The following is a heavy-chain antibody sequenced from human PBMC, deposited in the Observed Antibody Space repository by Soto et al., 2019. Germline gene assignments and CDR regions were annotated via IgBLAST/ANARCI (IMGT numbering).Heavy chain of an antibody. J-gene: IGHJ5*02. D-gene: IGHD3-10*01. CDR3: ARYGSGSSVWFDP. V-gene: IGHV4-30-2*02. CDR1: GASLSSGGYS. Sequence: PSETLSLTCAVYGASLSSGGYSWSWLRQPPGKGLEWIGYIYHSGSTYYNPSLKSRVTISVDTSKNQFSLKLSSVTAADTAVYYCARYGSGSSVWFDPWGQGTLVTVSS. CDR2: IYHSGST.